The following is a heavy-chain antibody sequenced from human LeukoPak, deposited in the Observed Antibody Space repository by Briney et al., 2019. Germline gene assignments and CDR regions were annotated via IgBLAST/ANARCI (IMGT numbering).Heavy chain of an antibody. Sequence: GGSLRLSCAASGFTFSGCGMHWVRQAPGKGLEWVAFIWYDGRDKYYTDSVKGRFTISRDNSKNTLYLQMNSLRAEDTAMYYCAKDPYSDGSYFDCWGQGTLVTVSS. J-gene: IGHJ4*02. CDR2: IWYDGRDK. CDR1: GFTFSGCG. V-gene: IGHV3-30*02. CDR3: AKDPYSDGSYFDC. D-gene: IGHD5-18*01.